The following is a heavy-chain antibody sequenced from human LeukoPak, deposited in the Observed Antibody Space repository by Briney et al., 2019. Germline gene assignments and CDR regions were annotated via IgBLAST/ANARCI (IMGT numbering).Heavy chain of an antibody. D-gene: IGHD4-11*01. Sequence: ASVKVSCMASGYTFTDYYMHWVRQAPGQGLEWMGIINTSGGHTNYAQKFQGRVSMTRDTSTGTLYMEVSSLRFEDTAEYYCAGGLERLDSNNYLSFAFDIWGQGTMVTVS. V-gene: IGHV1-46*01. CDR2: INTSGGHT. CDR1: GYTFTDYY. J-gene: IGHJ3*02. CDR3: AGGLERLDSNNYLSFAFDI.